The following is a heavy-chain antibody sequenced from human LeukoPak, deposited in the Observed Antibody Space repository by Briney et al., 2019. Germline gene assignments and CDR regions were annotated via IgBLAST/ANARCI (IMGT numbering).Heavy chain of an antibody. CDR3: ARTTEAHSWRTRYYDYYMDV. CDR2: IYYSGST. J-gene: IGHJ6*03. D-gene: IGHD6-13*01. V-gene: IGHV4-59*01. CDR1: GGSISSYY. Sequence: SETLSLTCTVSGGSISSYYWSWIRQPPGKGLEWIGYIYYSGSTNYNPSLKSRLTISVDTSKNQFSLKLSSVTAADTAVYYCARTTEAHSWRTRYYDYYMDVWGKGTTVAVSS.